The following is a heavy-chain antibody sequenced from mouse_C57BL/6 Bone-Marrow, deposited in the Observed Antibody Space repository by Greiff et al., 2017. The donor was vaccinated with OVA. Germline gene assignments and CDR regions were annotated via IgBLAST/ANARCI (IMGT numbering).Heavy chain of an antibody. CDR2: IWSGGST. CDR1: GFSLTSYG. V-gene: IGHV2-2*01. CDR3: ARSLWGNYFWPWYFDV. D-gene: IGHD2-1*01. J-gene: IGHJ1*03. Sequence: LQESGPGLVQPSQSLSITCTVSGFSLTSYGVHWVRQSPGKGLEWLGVIWSGGSTDYNAAFISRLSISKDNSKSQVFFKMNSLQADDTAIYYCARSLWGNYFWPWYFDVWGTGTTVTVSS.